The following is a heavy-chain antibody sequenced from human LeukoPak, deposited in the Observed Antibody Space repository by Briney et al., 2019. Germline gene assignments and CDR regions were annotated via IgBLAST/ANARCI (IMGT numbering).Heavy chain of an antibody. CDR3: TRAGPWYYDILTGYYTQGEYFDY. J-gene: IGHJ4*02. D-gene: IGHD3-9*01. CDR1: GFTFGDYA. V-gene: IGHV3-49*04. Sequence: GGSLRLSCTASGFTFGDYAMSWVRQAPGKGLEWVGFIRSKAYGGTTEYAASVKGRFTISRDDSKSIAYLQMNSLKTEDTAVYYCTRAGPWYYDILTGYYTQGEYFDYWGQGTLVTVSS. CDR2: IRSKAYGGTT.